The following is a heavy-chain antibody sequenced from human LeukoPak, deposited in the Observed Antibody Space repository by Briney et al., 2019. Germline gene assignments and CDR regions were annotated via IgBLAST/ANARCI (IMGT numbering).Heavy chain of an antibody. CDR3: ARDPSSSWYEGSWFDP. CDR1: GYTFTSYG. V-gene: IGHV1-18*01. J-gene: IGHJ5*02. D-gene: IGHD6-13*01. CDR2: ISAYNGNT. Sequence: ASVKVSCKASGYTFTSYGISWVRQAPGQGLEWMGWISAYNGNTNYAQKLQGRVTMTTGTSTSTAYMELRSLRSDDTAVYYCARDPSSSWYEGSWFDPWGQGTLVTVSS.